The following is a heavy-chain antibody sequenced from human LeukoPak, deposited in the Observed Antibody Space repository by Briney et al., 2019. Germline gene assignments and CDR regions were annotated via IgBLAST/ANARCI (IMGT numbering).Heavy chain of an antibody. D-gene: IGHD2-2*01. CDR3: ARETYRLDP. CDR2: ISYDGSNK. Sequence: GGSLRLSCAASGFTFSSYGMHWVRQAPGKGLEWVAVISYDGSNKYYADSVKGRFTISRDNSKNTLYLQMNSLRAEDTAVYFCARETYRLDPWGQGTLVTVSS. CDR1: GFTFSSYG. J-gene: IGHJ5*02. V-gene: IGHV3-30*03.